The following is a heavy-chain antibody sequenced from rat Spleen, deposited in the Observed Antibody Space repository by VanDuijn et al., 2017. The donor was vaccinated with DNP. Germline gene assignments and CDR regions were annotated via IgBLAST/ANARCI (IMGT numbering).Heavy chain of an antibody. CDR2: IGSDGDST. CDR3: VRWNSGHFDY. CDR1: GFTFSDYY. D-gene: IGHD4-3*01. V-gene: IGHV5-22*01. Sequence: EVQLVESGGGLVQPGRSLKLSCAASGFTFSDYYMAWVRQAPTKGLEWVAYIGSDGDSTYYRDSVKGRFTVSRDNAKSTLYLQMNSLRSEDMATYYCVRWNSGHFDYWGQGVMVTVSS. J-gene: IGHJ2*01.